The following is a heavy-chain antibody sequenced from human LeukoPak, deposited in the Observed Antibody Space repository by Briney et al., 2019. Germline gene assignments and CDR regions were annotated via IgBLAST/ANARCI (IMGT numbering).Heavy chain of an antibody. V-gene: IGHV1-2*02. CDR3: ARLGAADPRGI. CDR2: INPNSGGA. Sequence: GASVKVSCKASGYTFTGYYMHWVRQAPGQGLEWMGWINPNSGGANYAQKFQGRVTMTRDTSISTAYMELSSLRSEDTAVYYCARLGAADPRGIWGQGTMVTVSS. J-gene: IGHJ3*02. D-gene: IGHD2-15*01. CDR1: GYTFTGYY.